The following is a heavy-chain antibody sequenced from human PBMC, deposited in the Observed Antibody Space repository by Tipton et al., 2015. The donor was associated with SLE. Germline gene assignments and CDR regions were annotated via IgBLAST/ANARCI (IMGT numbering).Heavy chain of an antibody. CDR1: GGYISSYY. CDR3: ARGECSGGSCYPDAFDI. CDR2: IYTSGRT. D-gene: IGHD2-15*01. V-gene: IGHV4-4*07. Sequence: TLSLTCTVSGGYISSYYWSWIRQPAGKGLEWIGSIYTSGRTNYNPSLKSRVTISVDTSKNQFSLKLRSVTAADTAVYYCARGECSGGSCYPDAFDIWGQGTMVTVSS. J-gene: IGHJ3*02.